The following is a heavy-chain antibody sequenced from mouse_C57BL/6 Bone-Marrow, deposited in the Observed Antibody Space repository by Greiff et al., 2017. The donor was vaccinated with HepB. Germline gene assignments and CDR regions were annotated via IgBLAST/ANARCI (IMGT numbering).Heavy chain of an antibody. V-gene: IGHV2-2*01. CDR3: ASLLRFAWFAY. CDR2: IWSGGST. CDR1: GFSLTSYG. J-gene: IGHJ3*01. D-gene: IGHD1-1*01. Sequence: QVQLKESGPGLVQPSQRLSITCTVSGFSLTSYGVHWVRQSPGKGLEWLGVIWSGGSTDYNAAFISRLSISKDNSKSQVFFKMNSLQADDTAIYYCASLLRFAWFAYRGQGTLVTVSA.